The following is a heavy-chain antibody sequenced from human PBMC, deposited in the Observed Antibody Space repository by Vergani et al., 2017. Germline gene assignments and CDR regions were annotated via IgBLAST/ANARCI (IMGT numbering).Heavy chain of an antibody. CDR1: GFSFSNSN. Sequence: EVQLVESGGGLVQPGGSLRLSCAASGFSFSNSNMNWVRQAPGKGLEWISYISDRSASIYYEASVRGRFTVSRDNARNSLSLQMNSLRAEDTAVYYCATKSCGTPGCQIGYFREWGQGTLVTVSS. CDR2: ISDRSASI. D-gene: IGHD1-1*01. CDR3: ATKSCGTPGCQIGYFRE. V-gene: IGHV3-48*01. J-gene: IGHJ1*01.